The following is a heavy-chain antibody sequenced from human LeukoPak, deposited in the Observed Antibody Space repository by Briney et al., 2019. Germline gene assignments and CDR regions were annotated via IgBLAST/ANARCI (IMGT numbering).Heavy chain of an antibody. Sequence: EASVKVSCKASGYTFTSYGISWVRQAPGQGLEWMGWISAYNGNTNYAQKLQGRVTMTTDTSTSTAYMELSSLRSEDTAVYYCARHPYLYGYYYGMDVWGQGTTVTVSS. V-gene: IGHV1-18*01. CDR3: ARHPYLYGYYYGMDV. D-gene: IGHD3-10*01. CDR2: ISAYNGNT. J-gene: IGHJ6*02. CDR1: GYTFTSYG.